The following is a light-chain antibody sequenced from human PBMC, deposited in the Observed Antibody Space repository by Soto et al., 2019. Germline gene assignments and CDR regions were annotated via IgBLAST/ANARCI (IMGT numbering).Light chain of an antibody. J-gene: IGKJ1*01. CDR3: QQYATYAPST. CDR1: QSIGTW. V-gene: IGKV1-5*01. CDR2: DAS. Sequence: DIQLTQSPSTLSASVVDRITITCRASQSIGTWLAWYQHRPGEGPKLLIHDASSLESGVPSRFSGSGSATEFSLTISSLESGDSGTYHCQQYATYAPSTFGQGTKVEIK.